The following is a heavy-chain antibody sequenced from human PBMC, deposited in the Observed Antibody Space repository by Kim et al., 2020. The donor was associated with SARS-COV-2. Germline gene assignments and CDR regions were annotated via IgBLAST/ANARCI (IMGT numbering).Heavy chain of an antibody. Sequence: KGPFTISRDNAKNSLYLQMNSLRAEDTAVYYCARNPSYYYGSGSPPNWFDPWGQGTLVTVSS. D-gene: IGHD3-10*01. V-gene: IGHV3-7*04. J-gene: IGHJ5*02. CDR3: ARNPSYYYGSGSPPNWFDP.